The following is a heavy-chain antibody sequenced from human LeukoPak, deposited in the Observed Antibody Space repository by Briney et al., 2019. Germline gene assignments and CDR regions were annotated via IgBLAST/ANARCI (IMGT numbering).Heavy chain of an antibody. V-gene: IGHV1-46*01. CDR1: GYTFTSYY. Sequence: ASVKVSCKASGYTFTSYYMHWVRQAPGQGLEWMGTINPSGGSTNYAQKFQGRVTMTGDTSTSTVYMELSSLRSEDTAVYYCARDYYGSGSSPDFWGQGTLVTVSS. D-gene: IGHD3-10*01. J-gene: IGHJ4*02. CDR3: ARDYYGSGSSPDF. CDR2: INPSGGST.